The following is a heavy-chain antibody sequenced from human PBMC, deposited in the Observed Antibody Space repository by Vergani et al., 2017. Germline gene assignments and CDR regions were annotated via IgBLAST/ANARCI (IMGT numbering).Heavy chain of an antibody. CDR2: ISYDGSNK. Sequence: VQLLESGGGVVQPGRSLRLSCAASGFTFSSYAMHWVRQAPGKGLEWVAVISYDGSNKYYADSVKGRFTISRDNSKNTLYLQMNSLRAEDTAVYYCAKDRRRTGEFFDYWGQGTLVTVSS. D-gene: IGHD1-1*01. CDR1: GFTFSSYA. CDR3: AKDRRRTGEFFDY. V-gene: IGHV3-30-3*01. J-gene: IGHJ4*02.